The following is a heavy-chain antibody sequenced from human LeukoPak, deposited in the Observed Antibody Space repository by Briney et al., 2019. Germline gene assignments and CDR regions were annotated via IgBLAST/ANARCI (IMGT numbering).Heavy chain of an antibody. CDR3: AKALYSTSWGGYMDV. CDR2: IRSGGGST. CDR1: GFTFSSYA. V-gene: IGHV3-23*01. Sequence: GGSLRLSCAVSGFTFSSYAMNWVRQALGKGLEWVAAIRSGGGSTYYADSVKGRFTISRDNSKNTLYLQMNSLRDEDTAVYYCAKALYSTSWGGYMDVWGKGTTVTVSS. J-gene: IGHJ6*03. D-gene: IGHD6-6*01.